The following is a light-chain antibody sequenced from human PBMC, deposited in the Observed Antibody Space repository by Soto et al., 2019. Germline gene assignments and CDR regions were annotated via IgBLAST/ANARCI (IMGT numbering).Light chain of an antibody. CDR1: QSVSSS. CDR2: VAS. CDR3: QQYNVWPLT. V-gene: IGKV3-15*01. Sequence: EIVMTQSPATLSVSPGERATLSCRASQSVSSSLAWYQQKPGQTTKLLIYVASTMVTGIPVRFSGSGSGTEFTLTISSLQYEDFAVYYCQQYNVWPLTFGGGTKVEIK. J-gene: IGKJ4*01.